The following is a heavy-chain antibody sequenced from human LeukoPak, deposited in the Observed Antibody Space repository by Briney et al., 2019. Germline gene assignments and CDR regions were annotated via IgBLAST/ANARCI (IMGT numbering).Heavy chain of an antibody. Sequence: PGGSLRLSCVASGFTFSSYAMNWVRQPPGKGLDWVSSIDKSGDGAFYADSVKGRFTISRDNSKNTLYLQMNSLRREDTAVYYCARRGGTSGWGAFDIWGQGTMVTVSS. J-gene: IGHJ3*02. CDR3: ARRGGTSGWGAFDI. V-gene: IGHV3-23*01. CDR1: GFTFSSYA. CDR2: IDKSGDGA. D-gene: IGHD2-2*01.